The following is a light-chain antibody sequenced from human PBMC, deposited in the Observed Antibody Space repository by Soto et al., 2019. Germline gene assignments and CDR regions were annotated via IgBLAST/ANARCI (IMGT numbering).Light chain of an antibody. J-gene: IGKJ4*01. Sequence: ETLMTQSPATLSESPGERVTLSCRASQNINFNLAWYQQKPGQAPRVLIYGASSRASGIPDRFSGSGSGTDFTLTISRLEHDDFAFYYCQQYHNWPPLTFGGGTRVEIK. CDR2: GAS. CDR3: QQYHNWPPLT. V-gene: IGKV3D-15*01. CDR1: QNINFN.